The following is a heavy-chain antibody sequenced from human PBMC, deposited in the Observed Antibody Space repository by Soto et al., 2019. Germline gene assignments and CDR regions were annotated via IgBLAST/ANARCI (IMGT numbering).Heavy chain of an antibody. D-gene: IGHD3-10*01. CDR3: AKGRGGSGSLTPRVDF. CDR1: GFTFNNYA. V-gene: IGHV3-23*01. J-gene: IGHJ4*02. CDR2: ISGGGDTT. Sequence: EVQLLESGGGLVQPGGSLRLSCAASGFTFNNYAMTWVRQAPGKGLEWVSAISGGGDTTSYADYVKGRFTVSRDGSKNTLYLLMSSRRAEDTALYYCAKGRGGSGSLTPRVDFWGQGTLVTVSS.